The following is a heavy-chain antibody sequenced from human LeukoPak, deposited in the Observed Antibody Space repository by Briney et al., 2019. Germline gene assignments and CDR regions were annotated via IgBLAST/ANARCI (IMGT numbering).Heavy chain of an antibody. J-gene: IGHJ5*02. CDR2: MNPNSGNT. Sequence: GASVKVSCKVSGYTLTELSMHWVRQATGQGLEWMGWMNPNSGNTGYAQKFQGRVTMTRNTSISTAYMELSSLRSEDTAVYYCARGRPVRGVISWFDPWGQGTLVTVSS. V-gene: IGHV1-8*01. D-gene: IGHD3-10*01. CDR1: GYTLTELS. CDR3: ARGRPVRGVISWFDP.